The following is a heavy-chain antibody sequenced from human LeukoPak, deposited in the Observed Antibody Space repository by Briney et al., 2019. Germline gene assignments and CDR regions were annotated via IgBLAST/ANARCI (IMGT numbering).Heavy chain of an antibody. Sequence: PSETLSLTCTVSGGSISSYYWSWIRQPPGKGLEWIGNTYYSGSTNYNPSLRSRVTISVDTSKNQCSLKLSSVTAADTAVYYCARGGDPHYGMDVWGQGTTVTVSS. J-gene: IGHJ6*02. V-gene: IGHV4-59*01. CDR3: ARGGDPHYGMDV. CDR2: TYYSGST. D-gene: IGHD2-21*01. CDR1: GGSISSYY.